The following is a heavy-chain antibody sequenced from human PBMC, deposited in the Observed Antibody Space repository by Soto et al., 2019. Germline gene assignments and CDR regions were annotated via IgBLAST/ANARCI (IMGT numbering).Heavy chain of an antibody. CDR1: GFSLSTSGVG. CDR3: AHRVDGDYASDAFDI. J-gene: IGHJ3*02. Sequence: QITLKESGPSLAKPTQTLTLTCTFSGFSLSTSGVGVGWIRQPPGKALERLAVIYWDEDKRYSPSLKSRLTISNGTSKHQVVLTLTNVDPVDTATYYCAHRVDGDYASDAFDIWGQGTMVTVSS. CDR2: IYWDEDK. V-gene: IGHV2-5*02. D-gene: IGHD4-17*01.